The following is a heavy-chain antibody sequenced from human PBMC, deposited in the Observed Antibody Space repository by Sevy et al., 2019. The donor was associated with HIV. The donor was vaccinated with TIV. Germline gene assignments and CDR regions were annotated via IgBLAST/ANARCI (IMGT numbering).Heavy chain of an antibody. CDR2: IWFFGTGK. J-gene: IGHJ4*02. V-gene: IGHV3-33*03. CDR1: GFNFSEHG. CDR3: AKDECGGNCYFDF. D-gene: IGHD2-21*02. Sequence: GGSLRLSCAASGFNFSEHGMHWVRQAPGKGLEWVAVIWFFGTGKYYGDSVKGRFTTSRDNSKNTLYLQMDSLRPDDTAMYSCAKDECGGNCYFDFWGQGTLVTVSS.